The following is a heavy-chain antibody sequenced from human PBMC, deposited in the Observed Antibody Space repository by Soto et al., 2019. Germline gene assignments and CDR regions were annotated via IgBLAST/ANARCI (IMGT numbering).Heavy chain of an antibody. V-gene: IGHV3-33*06. J-gene: IGHJ4*02. D-gene: IGHD3-9*01. Sequence: GGSLRLSCAASGFTFSSYGMHWVRQAPGKGLEWVAVIWYDGSNKYYADSVKGRFTISRDNSKNTLYLQMNSLRAEDTAVYYCAKDYVLRYFDRLSCGYSDYWGQGTLVTLSS. CDR1: GFTFSSYG. CDR3: AKDYVLRYFDRLSCGYSDY. CDR2: IWYDGSNK.